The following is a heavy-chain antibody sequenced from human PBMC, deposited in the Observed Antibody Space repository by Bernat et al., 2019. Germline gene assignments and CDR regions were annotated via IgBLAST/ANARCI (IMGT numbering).Heavy chain of an antibody. Sequence: QVQLVESGGGLVKPGGSLRLSCAASGFTFSDYYMSWIRQAPGKGLDWVSYISSSSSYTNYADSVKGRFTISRDNAKNSLYLQMNSLRVEDTAVYYCARGRNYGSGSYYNVPDAFDIWGQGTMVTVSS. CDR2: ISSSSSYT. J-gene: IGHJ3*02. V-gene: IGHV3-11*05. CDR1: GFTFSDYY. CDR3: ARGRNYGSGSYYNVPDAFDI. D-gene: IGHD3-10*01.